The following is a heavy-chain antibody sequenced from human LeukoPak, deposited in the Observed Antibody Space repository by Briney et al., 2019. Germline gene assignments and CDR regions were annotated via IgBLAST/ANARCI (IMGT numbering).Heavy chain of an antibody. J-gene: IGHJ4*02. CDR1: GFTFSSYA. CDR3: AKDQGYCTSTSCPDY. V-gene: IGHV3-23*01. CDR2: ISDSGDST. D-gene: IGHD2-2*01. Sequence: GGSLRLSCAASGFTFSSYAMSWVRQAPGKGLEWVSSISDSGDSTYYADSVRGRFTISRDNSKNTLYLQMNSLRAEDTAVYYCAKDQGYCTSTSCPDYWGQGTLVTVSS.